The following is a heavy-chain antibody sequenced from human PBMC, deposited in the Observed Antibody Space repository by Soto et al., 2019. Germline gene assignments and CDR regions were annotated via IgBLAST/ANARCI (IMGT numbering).Heavy chain of an antibody. J-gene: IGHJ6*02. CDR1: DVSFSGYY. CDR3: AGAHTRGYTTVFGRYHYGLAV. Sequence: PSETLSLTCGVSDVSFSGYYWSWIRQPPGKGLEWIGEINYSGSTKFNPSLKSRVTLSIDTSKDQFSLRLSSVTAADTSVYYCAGAHTRGYTTVFGRYHYGLAVCGQGTTVTVSS. D-gene: IGHD3-16*02. V-gene: IGHV4-34*01. CDR2: INYSGST.